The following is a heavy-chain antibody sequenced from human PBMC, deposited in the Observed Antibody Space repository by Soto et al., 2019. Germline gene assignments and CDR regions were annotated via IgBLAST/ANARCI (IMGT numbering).Heavy chain of an antibody. Sequence: GGSLRLSCAASGFTFSSYAMSWVRQAPGKGLEWVSAISGSGGSTYYADSVKGRFTISRDNSKNTLYLQMNSLRAEDTAVYYCAKARYDILTGYFTDAFDLWGQGTMVTVS. CDR1: GFTFSSYA. CDR3: AKARYDILTGYFTDAFDL. D-gene: IGHD3-9*01. V-gene: IGHV3-23*01. CDR2: ISGSGGST. J-gene: IGHJ3*01.